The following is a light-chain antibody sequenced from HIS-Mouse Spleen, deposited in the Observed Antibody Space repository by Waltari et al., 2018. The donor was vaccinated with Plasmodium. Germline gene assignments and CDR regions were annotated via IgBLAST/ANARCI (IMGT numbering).Light chain of an antibody. J-gene: IGLJ2*01. CDR1: KLGDKY. V-gene: IGLV3-1*01. CDR3: QAWDSSTVV. CDR2: QDS. Sequence: SYELTQPPSVSVSPGQTASITCSGDKLGDKYACWYQQTPGQSPVLVIYQDSKRPSGNPERFSGSNAGNTATLTISGTQAMDEADYYCQAWDSSTVVFGGGTKLTVL.